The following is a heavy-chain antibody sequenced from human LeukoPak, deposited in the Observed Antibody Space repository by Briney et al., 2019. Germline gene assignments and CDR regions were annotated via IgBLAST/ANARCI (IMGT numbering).Heavy chain of an antibody. CDR1: GFTFSSYA. J-gene: IGHJ5*02. D-gene: IGHD3-10*01. CDR3: AKSWFGELSRGDWFDP. V-gene: IGHV3-23*01. Sequence: GGSLRLSCAASGFTFSSYAMSWVRQAPGKGLEWVSAISGSGGSTYYADSVKGRFTISRDNSKNTLYLQMNSLRAEDTAVYYCAKSWFGELSRGDWFDPWGQGTLVTVSS. CDR2: ISGSGGST.